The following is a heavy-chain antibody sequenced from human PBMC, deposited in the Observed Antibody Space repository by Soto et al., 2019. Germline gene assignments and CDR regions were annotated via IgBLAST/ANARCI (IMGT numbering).Heavy chain of an antibody. D-gene: IGHD3-10*01. Sequence: VGSLRLSCAASGFTFSSYSMNWVRQAPGKGLEWVSSISSSSSYIYYADSVKGRFTISRDNAKNSLYLQMNSLRAEDTAVYYFARVFQAPKYYYGPCSYYFDFWGQGTLVTVSS. J-gene: IGHJ4*02. CDR1: GFTFSSYS. CDR3: ARVFQAPKYYYGPCSYYFDF. V-gene: IGHV3-21*01. CDR2: ISSSSSYI.